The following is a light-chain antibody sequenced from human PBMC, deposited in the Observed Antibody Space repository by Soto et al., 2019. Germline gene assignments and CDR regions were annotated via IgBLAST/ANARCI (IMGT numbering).Light chain of an antibody. CDR1: SSDVGAYNY. J-gene: IGLJ1*01. CDR2: EVS. CDR3: SSYAGSINPYV. Sequence: QSALTQPASVSGSPGQSITISCTGTSSDVGAYNYVSWYQQHPGKAPKLMIYEVSNRPSGVSNRFSGSKSGNTASLTISGLQAEDEADYYCSSYAGSINPYVFGTGTKLTVL. V-gene: IGLV2-14*01.